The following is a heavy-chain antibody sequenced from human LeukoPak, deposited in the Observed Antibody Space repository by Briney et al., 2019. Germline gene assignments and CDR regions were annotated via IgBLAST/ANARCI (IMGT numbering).Heavy chain of an antibody. V-gene: IGHV3-21*01. CDR2: ISSSSGHI. CDR1: GFTFSSYA. D-gene: IGHD2-15*01. CDR3: AGGSGTSSYYFDY. Sequence: GGSLRLSCAASGFTFSSYAMNWVRQAPGKGLEWVSSISSSSGHIYYADSIKGRFTISRDNAKNSLYLQMDSLRAEDTAVYYCAGGSGTSSYYFDYWGQGTLVTVPS. J-gene: IGHJ4*02.